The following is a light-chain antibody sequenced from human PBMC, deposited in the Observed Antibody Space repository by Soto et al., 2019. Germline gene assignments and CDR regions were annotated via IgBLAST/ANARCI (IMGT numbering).Light chain of an antibody. V-gene: IGLV2-11*01. CDR3: CSYAGNYRV. Sequence: QSVLTQPRSVSESPGQSVTISCTGTSSDVGGYNYVSWYQQYPGKAPKLMIYDVNKRPSGVPDRFSGSKSGNTASLTISGLQAEDEADYYCCSYAGNYRVFGGGTKLTVL. CDR1: SSDVGGYNY. J-gene: IGLJ3*02. CDR2: DVN.